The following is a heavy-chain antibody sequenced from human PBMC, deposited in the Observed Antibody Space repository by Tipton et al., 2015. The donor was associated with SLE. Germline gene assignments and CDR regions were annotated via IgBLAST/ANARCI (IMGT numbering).Heavy chain of an antibody. Sequence: GLVKPSGTLSLTCVVSGGSVNSGNWWIWVRQPPGKGLEFIGEIFHSGSTNYNPSLRGRVTISSDRSKNQFSLRLHSATAADTAMYYCARSDAEALSGMDVWGQGTTVAVSS. V-gene: IGHV4-4*02. CDR3: ARSDAEALSGMDV. J-gene: IGHJ6*02. CDR2: IFHSGST. CDR1: GGSVNSGNW.